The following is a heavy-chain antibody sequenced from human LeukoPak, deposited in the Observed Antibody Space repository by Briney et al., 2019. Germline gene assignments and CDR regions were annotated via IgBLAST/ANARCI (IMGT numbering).Heavy chain of an antibody. CDR3: ARVLKDVDTAKYYYYYMDV. CDR1: GGTFSSYA. CDR2: IIPIFGTA. J-gene: IGHJ6*03. Sequence: ASVKVSCKASGGTFSSYAISWVRQAPGQGLEWMGGIIPIFGTANYAQKFQGRVTITADESTSTAYMELSSLRSEDTAVYYCARVLKDVDTAKYYYYYMDVWGKGTTVTISS. V-gene: IGHV1-69*01. D-gene: IGHD5-18*01.